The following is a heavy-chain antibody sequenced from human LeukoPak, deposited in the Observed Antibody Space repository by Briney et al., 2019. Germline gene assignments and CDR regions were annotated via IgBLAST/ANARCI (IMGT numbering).Heavy chain of an antibody. CDR1: VYIFTSYW. V-gene: IGHV5-10-1*01. D-gene: IGHD2-15*01. CDR2: IDPSDSYI. Sequence: PGESLRISCKGSVYIFTSYWISWVRQTPGKGLEWMGRIDPSDSYINYRPSLHGKVTISADKTSGTSYLKWSSLKASDTAMYYCARGDILNWFDPWGEGTLVTVSS. J-gene: IGHJ5*02. CDR3: ARGDILNWFDP.